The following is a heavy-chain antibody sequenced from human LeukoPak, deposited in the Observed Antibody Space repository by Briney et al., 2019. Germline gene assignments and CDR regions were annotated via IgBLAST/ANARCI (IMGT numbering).Heavy chain of an antibody. CDR2: IIPIFGTA. V-gene: IGHV1-69*13. D-gene: IGHD3-9*01. Sequence: ASVKVTCKASGYTFTGYYMHWVRQAPGQGLEWMGGIIPIFGTANYAQKFQGRVMITADESTSTAYMELSSLRSEDTAVYYCARQADILTGYSGSRHFDYWGQGTLVTVSS. CDR1: GYTFTGYY. J-gene: IGHJ4*02. CDR3: ARQADILTGYSGSRHFDY.